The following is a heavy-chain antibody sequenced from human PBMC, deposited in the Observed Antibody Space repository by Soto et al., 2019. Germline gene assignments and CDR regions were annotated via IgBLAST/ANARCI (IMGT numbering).Heavy chain of an antibody. V-gene: IGHV1-18*01. CDR3: AYIARYFDWPDAFDI. D-gene: IGHD3-9*01. CDR1: GYTFTSYG. CDR2: ISAYNGNT. J-gene: IGHJ3*02. Sequence: QVQLVQSGAEVKKPGASVKVSCKASGYTFTSYGISWVRQAPGQGLEWMGWISAYNGNTNYPQKLQGRVTMTTDTSTSTAYMELRSLRSDDTAVYYCAYIARYFDWPDAFDIWGQGTMVTVSS.